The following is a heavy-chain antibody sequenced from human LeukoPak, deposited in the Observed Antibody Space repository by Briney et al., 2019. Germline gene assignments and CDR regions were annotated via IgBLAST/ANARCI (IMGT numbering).Heavy chain of an antibody. Sequence: ASVKVSCKASGYTFSSYDITWVRQAPGQGLEWMGWISANNDNINYAQKLQDRVTMTTDKSTSTAYMELRSLRSDDTAVYYCARGSGGYFDNWCQGTLVIVFS. J-gene: IGHJ4*02. V-gene: IGHV1-18*01. CDR1: GYTFSSYD. CDR2: ISANNDNI. D-gene: IGHD3-10*01. CDR3: ARGSGGYFDN.